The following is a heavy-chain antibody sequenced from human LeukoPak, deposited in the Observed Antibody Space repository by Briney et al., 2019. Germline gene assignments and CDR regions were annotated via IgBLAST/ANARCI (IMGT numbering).Heavy chain of an antibody. CDR3: TRGSIAYYYMDV. J-gene: IGHJ6*03. CDR2: MYKSGSI. V-gene: IGHV4-39*07. CDR1: GGSISSSNYY. Sequence: PSETLSLTCTVSGGSISSSNYYWGWIRQPPGKGLEWIGNMYKSGSIYYNPSLKSRVTISVDTSKNQFSLKLSSVTAADTAVYYCTRGSIAYYYMDVWGKGTTVTISS. D-gene: IGHD3-22*01.